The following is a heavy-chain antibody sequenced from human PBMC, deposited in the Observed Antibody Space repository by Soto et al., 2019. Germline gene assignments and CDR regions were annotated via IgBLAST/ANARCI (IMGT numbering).Heavy chain of an antibody. CDR1: GGTFIRDI. D-gene: IGHD3-10*01. J-gene: IGHJ4*02. CDR2: ITPIFSTT. Sequence: QVQLVQSGAEVKKPGSSVKVSCRASGGTFIRDIVTWVRQAPGQGLEWMGGITPIFSTTNYAQKFRGRVTITADKSTNTAYMELSSLTSEDTAVYYCARGGGSGTYNAAYVDFWGQGTLVTVSS. V-gene: IGHV1-69*06. CDR3: ARGGGSGTYNAAYVDF.